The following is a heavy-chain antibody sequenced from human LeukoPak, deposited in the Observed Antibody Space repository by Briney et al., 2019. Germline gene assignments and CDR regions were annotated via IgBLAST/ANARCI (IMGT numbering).Heavy chain of an antibody. CDR2: IIPIFGTA. CDR3: ARDLFGGGWYGEGFDP. V-gene: IGHV1-69*06. CDR1: GGTFSSYA. D-gene: IGHD6-19*01. J-gene: IGHJ5*02. Sequence: ASVKVSCKASGGTFSSYAISWVRQAPGQGLEWMGGIIPIFGTANYAQKFQGRVTITADKSTSTAYMELSSLRSEDTAVYYCARDLFGGGWYGEGFDPWGQGTLVTVSS.